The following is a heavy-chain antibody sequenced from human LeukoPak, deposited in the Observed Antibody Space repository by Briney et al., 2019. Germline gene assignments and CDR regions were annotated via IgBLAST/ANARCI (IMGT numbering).Heavy chain of an antibody. D-gene: IGHD6-6*01. Sequence: SETLSLTCTVSGGSISSSSYYWGWIRQPPGKGLEWIGSIYYSGSTYYNPSLKSRVTISVDTSKNQFSLKLSSVAAADTAVYYCARVQYSSSVDSWGQGTLVTVSS. CDR2: IYYSGST. CDR1: GGSISSSSYY. V-gene: IGHV4-39*07. J-gene: IGHJ4*02. CDR3: ARVQYSSSVDS.